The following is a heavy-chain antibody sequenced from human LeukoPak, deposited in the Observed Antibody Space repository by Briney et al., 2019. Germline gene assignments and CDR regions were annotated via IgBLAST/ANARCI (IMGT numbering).Heavy chain of an antibody. V-gene: IGHV4-59*01. CDR2: IYYSGST. CDR1: GGSISSYY. J-gene: IGHJ4*02. Sequence: SETLSLTCTVSGGSISSYYWSWIRQPPGKGLEWIGYIYYSGSTNYNPPLKSRVTISVDTSKNQFSLKLSSVTAADTAVYYCARSHYGSGSDYWGQGTLVTVSS. CDR3: ARSHYGSGSDY. D-gene: IGHD3-10*01.